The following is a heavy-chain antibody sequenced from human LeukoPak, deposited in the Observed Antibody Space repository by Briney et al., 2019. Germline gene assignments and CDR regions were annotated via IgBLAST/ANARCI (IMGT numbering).Heavy chain of an antibody. CDR3: AKNYYGSGSYHTSFDY. CDR1: GFTFSAYE. J-gene: IGHJ4*02. D-gene: IGHD3-10*01. V-gene: IGHV3-48*03. Sequence: PGGSLRLSCAASGFTFSAYEMNWVRQAPGKGLEWVSYIGSSGSTVYYADSVKGRFTISRDNAKNSLYLQMNSLRAEDTALYYCAKNYYGSGSYHTSFDYWGQGTLVTVSS. CDR2: IGSSGSTV.